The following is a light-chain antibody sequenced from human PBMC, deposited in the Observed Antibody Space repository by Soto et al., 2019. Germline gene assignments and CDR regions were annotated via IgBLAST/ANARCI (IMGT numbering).Light chain of an antibody. CDR1: QSISSH. J-gene: IGKJ4*01. V-gene: IGKV3-11*01. CDR3: QRSYWPLA. Sequence: EIVFTQSPATLSFSPGERATLSCRASQSISSHLTWYQQKPGQAPRLLIYDASNRATDIPARFSGSGSGTDFTLTISSREPEDFAVYYCQRSYWPLAFGGGNKVEIK. CDR2: DAS.